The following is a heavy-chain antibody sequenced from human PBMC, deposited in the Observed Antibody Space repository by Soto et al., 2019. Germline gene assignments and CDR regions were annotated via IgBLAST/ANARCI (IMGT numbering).Heavy chain of an antibody. CDR3: ARSDYGAKSYYYCGMDV. CDR1: GFTFSSYG. Sequence: PGGSLRLSCAASGFTFSSYGMHWVRQAPGKGLEWVAVIWYDGSNKYYADSVKGRFTISRDNSKNTLYLQMNSLRAEERAVYYCARSDYGAKSYYYCGMDVWGQGPTVTVP. V-gene: IGHV3-33*01. D-gene: IGHD4-17*01. J-gene: IGHJ6*02. CDR2: IWYDGSNK.